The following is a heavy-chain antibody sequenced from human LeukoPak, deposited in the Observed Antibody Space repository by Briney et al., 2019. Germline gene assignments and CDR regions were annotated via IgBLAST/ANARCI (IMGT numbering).Heavy chain of an antibody. V-gene: IGHV1-69*13. CDR1: GGTFSSYA. CDR2: IIPVFGTA. J-gene: IGHJ4*02. Sequence: SVKVSCKASGGTFSSYAISWVRQAPGQGREWMGGIIPVFGTANYAQKFQGRVTITADESTSTAYMELSSLRSEDTAVYYCARGTAGWLQFLFDYWGQGTLVTVSS. D-gene: IGHD5-24*01. CDR3: ARGTAGWLQFLFDY.